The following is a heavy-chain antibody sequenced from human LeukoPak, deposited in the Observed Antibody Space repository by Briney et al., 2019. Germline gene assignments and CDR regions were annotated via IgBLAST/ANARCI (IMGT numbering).Heavy chain of an antibody. D-gene: IGHD3-10*01. V-gene: IGHV4-4*07. CDR2: IYTSGST. CDR1: GGSISSYY. J-gene: IGHJ5*02. Sequence: SQTLSLTCTVSGGSISSYYWSWIRQPAGKGLEWIGRIYTSGSTNYNPSLKSRVTMSVDTSKNQFSLKLSSVTAADTAVYYCARGAGSYYNSWFDPWGQGTLVTVSS. CDR3: ARGAGSYYNSWFDP.